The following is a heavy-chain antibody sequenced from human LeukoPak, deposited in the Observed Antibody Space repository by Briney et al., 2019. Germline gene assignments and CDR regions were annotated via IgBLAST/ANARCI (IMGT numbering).Heavy chain of an antibody. J-gene: IGHJ4*02. CDR1: GFTFSSYA. V-gene: IGHV3-30-3*02. D-gene: IGHD2-2*01. Sequence: PGGSLRLSCAASGFTFSSYAMHWVRQAPGKGLEWVAVISYDGSNKYYADSVKGRFTISRDNSKNTLYLQMNSLRAEDTAVYYCAKTPPPDIVVVPAAPYFDYWGQGTLVTVSS. CDR3: AKTPPPDIVVVPAAPYFDY. CDR2: ISYDGSNK.